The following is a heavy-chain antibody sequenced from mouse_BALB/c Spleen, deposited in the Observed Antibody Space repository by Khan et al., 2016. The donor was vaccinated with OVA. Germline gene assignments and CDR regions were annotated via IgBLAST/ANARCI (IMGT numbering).Heavy chain of an antibody. CDR1: GYTFSSYW. D-gene: IGHD3-3*01. Sequence: QVQLQQPGAELMKPGASVKISCKATGYTFSSYWIEWVKQRPGHGLEWIGEILPGRGNSNFNEKFKGKATITADTSSNIAYLQLSSLASEDSAVFYCARGAVTTYGMDYWGQGTSVTISS. CDR3: ARGAVTTYGMDY. V-gene: IGHV1-9*01. CDR2: ILPGRGNS. J-gene: IGHJ4*01.